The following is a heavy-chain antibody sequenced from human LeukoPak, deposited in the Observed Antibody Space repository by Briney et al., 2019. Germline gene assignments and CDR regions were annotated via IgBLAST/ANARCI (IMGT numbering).Heavy chain of an antibody. Sequence: SVKVSCKASGGTFSSYAISWVRQAPGQGLEWMGGIIPIFGTANYAQKFQGRVTITTDESTSTAYMELSSLRSEDTAVYYCARDPCGGDCYFDYWGQGTLVTVSS. CDR3: ARDPCGGDCYFDY. V-gene: IGHV1-69*05. CDR2: IIPIFGTA. D-gene: IGHD2-21*01. CDR1: GGTFSSYA. J-gene: IGHJ4*02.